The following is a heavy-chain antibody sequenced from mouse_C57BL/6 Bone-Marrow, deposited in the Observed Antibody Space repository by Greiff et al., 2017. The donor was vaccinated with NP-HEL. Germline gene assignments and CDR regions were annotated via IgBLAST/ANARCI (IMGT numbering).Heavy chain of an antibody. CDR3: ARRGGSSYRGDRDYYAMDY. V-gene: IGHV1-72*01. J-gene: IGHJ4*01. CDR2: IDPNSGGT. CDR1: GYTFTSYW. Sequence: QVQLQQPGAELVKPGASVKLSCKASGYTFTSYWMHWVKQRPGRGLEWIGRIDPNSGGTKYNEKFKSKATLTVDKPSSTAYMQLSSLTSEDSAVYYCARRGGSSYRGDRDYYAMDYWGQGTSVTVSS. D-gene: IGHD1-1*01.